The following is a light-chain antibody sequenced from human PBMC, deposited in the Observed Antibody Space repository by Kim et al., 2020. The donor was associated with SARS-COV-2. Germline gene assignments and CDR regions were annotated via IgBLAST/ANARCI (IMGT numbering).Light chain of an antibody. Sequence: QSALTQPASVSGSPGQSITISCTGTSSDVGGYNYVSWYQQHPGKAPKLMIYDVSNRPSGVSNRFSGSKSGNTASLTISGLQAEDEADYYCSSYTSGWVFGGGTQLTVL. CDR2: DVS. CDR1: SSDVGGYNY. J-gene: IGLJ3*02. V-gene: IGLV2-14*03. CDR3: SSYTSGWV.